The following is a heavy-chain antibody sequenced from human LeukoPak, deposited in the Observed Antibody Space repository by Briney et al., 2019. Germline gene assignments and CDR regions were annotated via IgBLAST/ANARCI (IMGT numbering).Heavy chain of an antibody. CDR3: ARLPNWNYDRWFDP. J-gene: IGHJ5*02. D-gene: IGHD1-7*01. CDR2: IYPGDSDT. V-gene: IGHV5-51*01. CDR1: GYNFASYW. Sequence: GESLKISCKGSGYNFASYWIGWVRQMPGKGLEWMGHIYPGDSDTRYSPSFQGQVTISADKSISTAYLQWSSLKASDTAMYYCARLPNWNYDRWFDPWGQGTLVTVSS.